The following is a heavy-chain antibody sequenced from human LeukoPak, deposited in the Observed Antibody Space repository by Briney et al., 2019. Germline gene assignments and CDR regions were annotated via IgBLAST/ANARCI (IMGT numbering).Heavy chain of an antibody. V-gene: IGHV3-74*01. CDR1: GFTFSNYW. Sequence: GGALRLSCAASGFTFSNYWMHWVRQAPGKGRAWVSGIKAYGSITTYADSAKGRFTISRDNAKNTLYLQMNSLRAEDTAVYYCARATYYDYVGGSYGVGGMDVWGQGTTVTVSS. CDR3: ARATYYDYVGGSYGVGGMDV. D-gene: IGHD3-16*01. J-gene: IGHJ6*02. CDR2: IKAYGSIT.